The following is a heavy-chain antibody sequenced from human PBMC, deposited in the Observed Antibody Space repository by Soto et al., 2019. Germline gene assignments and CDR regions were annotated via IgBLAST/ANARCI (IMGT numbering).Heavy chain of an antibody. CDR3: ATAAMVRGVTQWFDP. CDR1: GFTFSSYA. V-gene: IGHV3-23*01. J-gene: IGHJ5*02. Sequence: EVQLLESGGGLVQPGGSLRLSCAASGFTFSSYAMSWVRQAPGKGLEWVSAISGSGGSTYYADSVKGRFNISRDNSKNTLYLQMNSLRAEDTAVYYCATAAMVRGVTQWFDPWGQGTLVTVSS. D-gene: IGHD3-10*01. CDR2: ISGSGGST.